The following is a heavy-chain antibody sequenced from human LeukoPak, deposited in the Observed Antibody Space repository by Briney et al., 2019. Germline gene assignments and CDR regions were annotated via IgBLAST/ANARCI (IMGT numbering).Heavy chain of an antibody. Sequence: ASETLSLTCAVYGGSFSGYYWSWIRQPPGKGLEWIGEINHSGSTNYNPSLKSRVTISVDTSKNQFSLKLSSVTAADTAVYYCATYSSSNQGDFDYWGQGTLVTVSS. V-gene: IGHV4-34*01. CDR1: GGSFSGYY. CDR2: INHSGST. D-gene: IGHD6-6*01. CDR3: ATYSSSNQGDFDY. J-gene: IGHJ4*02.